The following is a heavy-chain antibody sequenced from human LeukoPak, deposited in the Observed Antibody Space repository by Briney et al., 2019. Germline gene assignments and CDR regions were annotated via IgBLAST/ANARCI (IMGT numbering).Heavy chain of an antibody. V-gene: IGHV1-18*01. CDR2: ISAYNGNT. D-gene: IGHD1-26*01. J-gene: IGHJ4*02. CDR1: GYTFTSYG. Sequence: ASVEVSCKASGYTFTSYGISWVRQAPGQGLEWMGWISAYNGNTNYAQKLQGRVTMTTDTSTSTAYMELRSLRSDDTAVYYCARAPPIVGAAYYFDYWGQGTLVTVSS. CDR3: ARAPPIVGAAYYFDY.